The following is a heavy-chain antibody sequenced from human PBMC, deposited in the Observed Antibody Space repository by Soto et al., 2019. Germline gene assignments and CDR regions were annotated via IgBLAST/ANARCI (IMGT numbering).Heavy chain of an antibody. D-gene: IGHD3-16*01. CDR1: GFTFDDYA. V-gene: IGHV3-9*01. Sequence: GGSLRLSCAASGFTFDDYAMHWVRQAPGKGLEWASGISWNSGSIGYADSVKGRFTISRDNAKNSLYLQMNSLRAEDTALYYCAKGMNRGGGLYYYYGMDVWGQGTTVTVSS. CDR3: AKGMNRGGGLYYYYGMDV. CDR2: ISWNSGSI. J-gene: IGHJ6*02.